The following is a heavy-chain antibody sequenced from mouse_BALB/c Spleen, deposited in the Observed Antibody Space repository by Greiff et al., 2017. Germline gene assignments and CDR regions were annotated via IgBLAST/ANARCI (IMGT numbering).Heavy chain of an antibody. CDR1: GFTFSSYT. Sequence: EVQGVESGGGLVQPGGSLKLSCAASGFTFSSYTMSWVRQTPEKRLEWVAYISNGGGSTYYPDTVKGRFTISRDNAKNTLYLQMSSLKSEDTAMYYCARHGGREYYYAMDYWGQGTSVTVSS. V-gene: IGHV5-12-2*01. CDR2: ISNGGGST. CDR3: ARHGGREYYYAMDY. J-gene: IGHJ4*01.